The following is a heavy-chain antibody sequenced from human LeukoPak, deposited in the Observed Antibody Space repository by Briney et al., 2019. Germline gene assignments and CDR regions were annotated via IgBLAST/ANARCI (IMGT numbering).Heavy chain of an antibody. D-gene: IGHD3-16*01. CDR3: ARVRWGVVRSHFDY. Sequence: SQTLSLTCAISGDSVSSKSAAWNWIRQSPSRGLEWLGRTYYRSKWYNDYAVSVKSRVIINPDTSKNQFSLQLNSVTPEDTAVYYCARVRWGVVRSHFDYWGQGTLVTVSS. V-gene: IGHV6-1*01. J-gene: IGHJ4*02. CDR1: GDSVSSKSAA. CDR2: TYYRSKWYN.